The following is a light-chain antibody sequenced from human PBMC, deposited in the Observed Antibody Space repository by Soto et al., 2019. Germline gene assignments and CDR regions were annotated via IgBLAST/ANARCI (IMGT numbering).Light chain of an antibody. CDR3: QSYDSSLSGWKV. J-gene: IGLJ2*01. V-gene: IGLV1-40*01. Sequence: QSVLTQPPSASWAPGQRVTISCTGSSSNIGAGYDVHWYQQLPGTAPKLLIYGNSNRPSGVPDRFSGSKSGTSASLAITGLQAEDEADDYCQSYDSSLSGWKVFGGGTKVTLL. CDR1: SSNIGAGYD. CDR2: GNS.